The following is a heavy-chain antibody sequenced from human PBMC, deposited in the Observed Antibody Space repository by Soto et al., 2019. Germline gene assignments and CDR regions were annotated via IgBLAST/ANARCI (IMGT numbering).Heavy chain of an antibody. Sequence: LSLTCTVSGASISSYFWTLIRQPAGKGLDWIGRISTSGTTNYNPSLKSRVTMSVDTSKNHFSLNLSSVTAADTAVYYCAREAGPDRWFDPWGQGTLVTVSS. J-gene: IGHJ5*02. CDR1: GASISSYF. CDR3: AREAGPDRWFDP. D-gene: IGHD6-19*01. V-gene: IGHV4-4*07. CDR2: ISTSGTT.